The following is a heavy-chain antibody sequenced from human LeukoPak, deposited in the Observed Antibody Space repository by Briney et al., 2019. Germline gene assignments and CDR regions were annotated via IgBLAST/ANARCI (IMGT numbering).Heavy chain of an antibody. D-gene: IGHD3-16*02. CDR3: ARSEYDYVWGSYRYSPYYFDY. CDR1: GGSFSGYY. V-gene: IGHV4-34*01. CDR2: INHSGST. J-gene: IGHJ4*02. Sequence: PSETLSLTCAVYGGSFSGYYWSWIRQPPGKGLEWIGEINHSGSTNYNPSLTSRVTISIDTSKNQYSLKLSSVTAAHTAVYYCARSEYDYVWGSYRYSPYYFDYRGQGTLVTLSS.